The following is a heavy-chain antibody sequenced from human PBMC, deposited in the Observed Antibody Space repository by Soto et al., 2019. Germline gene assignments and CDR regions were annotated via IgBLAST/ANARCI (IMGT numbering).Heavy chain of an antibody. CDR3: AAGQASSRNPAPYYLDF. CDR2: IHYSGTT. D-gene: IGHD6-13*01. Sequence: LSLTCTVSGGSMRNDFWTLIRQPPGKGLEWIGYIHYSGTTSFFPSYNPSLRSRVTISEDTSKNQFPLKLLSVATADTAVYFCAAGQASSRNPAPYYLDFWGQGTLVTVSS. CDR1: GGSMRNDF. V-gene: IGHV4-59*01. J-gene: IGHJ4*02.